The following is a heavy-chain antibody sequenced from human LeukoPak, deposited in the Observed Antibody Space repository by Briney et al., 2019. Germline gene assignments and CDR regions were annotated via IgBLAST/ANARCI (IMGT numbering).Heavy chain of an antibody. J-gene: IGHJ5*02. CDR2: ISPNSGGT. Sequence: ASVKVSCKASGYTFTGYYMHWVRQAPGQGLEWMGWISPNSGGTNYAQKFQGRVTMTRDTSISTAYMELSSLRSEDTAVYYCARVSSSWAFDPWGQGTLVTVSS. CDR1: GYTFTGYY. D-gene: IGHD6-13*01. CDR3: ARVSSSWAFDP. V-gene: IGHV1-2*02.